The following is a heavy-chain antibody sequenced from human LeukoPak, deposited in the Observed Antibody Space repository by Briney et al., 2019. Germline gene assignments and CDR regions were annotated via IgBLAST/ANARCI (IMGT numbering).Heavy chain of an antibody. CDR3: ARENYHDSSGLK. CDR1: GFTFSSYW. Sequence: GGSLRLSCAASGFTFSSYWRSWVRQAPGKGLEWLAYISTSGITMYYADSVKGRFTISRDNAKNSLYLQMNSLRAEDTAIYYCARENYHDSSGLKWGQGTLVTVSS. V-gene: IGHV3-48*04. D-gene: IGHD3-22*01. CDR2: ISTSGITM. J-gene: IGHJ4*02.